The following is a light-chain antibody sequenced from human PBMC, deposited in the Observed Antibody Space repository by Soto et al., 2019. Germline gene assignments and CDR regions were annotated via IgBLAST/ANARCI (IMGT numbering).Light chain of an antibody. Sequence: QSVLTQPPTASGTRGQRVTISCSGSRSNIGSNYVYWNQQVPGTAPKLLIYRNDQRPSGVPDRFSGSKSGTSASLAISGLRYEDEADYYCVAWDDSLSGGVFGGGTQLTVL. CDR2: RND. V-gene: IGLV1-47*01. J-gene: IGLJ7*01. CDR1: RSNIGSNY. CDR3: VAWDDSLSGGV.